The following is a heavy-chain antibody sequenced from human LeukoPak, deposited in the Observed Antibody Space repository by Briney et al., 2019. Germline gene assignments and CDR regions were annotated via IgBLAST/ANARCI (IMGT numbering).Heavy chain of an antibody. CDR1: GGSISSYY. CDR2: IYYSGST. J-gene: IGHJ4*02. V-gene: IGHV4-59*01. Sequence: SPSETLSLTCTVSGGSISSYYWSWIRQPPGKGLEWIGYIYYSGSTNYNPSLKSRVTISVDTSKNQFSLKLSSVTAADTAVYYCARTYSGSYDYWGQGTLVTVSS. CDR3: ARTYSGSYDY. D-gene: IGHD1-26*01.